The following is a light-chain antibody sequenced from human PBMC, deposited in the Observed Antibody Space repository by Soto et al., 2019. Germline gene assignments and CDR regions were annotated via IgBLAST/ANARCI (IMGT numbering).Light chain of an antibody. CDR2: AAS. Sequence: DIQMTQSPSSLSASVGDSVTITCRASQGISSYLAWYQQKPGKVPKLLIYAASTLQSGVPSRFSGSGSGTDFTLTISSLQPEDVATYYCQRYNSAPQTFGQGTKVEIK. CDR1: QGISSY. J-gene: IGKJ1*01. V-gene: IGKV1-27*01. CDR3: QRYNSAPQT.